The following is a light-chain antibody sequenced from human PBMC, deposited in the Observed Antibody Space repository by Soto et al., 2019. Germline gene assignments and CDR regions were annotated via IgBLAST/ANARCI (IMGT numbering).Light chain of an antibody. CDR2: GAS. CDR1: QSLSISY. CDR3: QQYVSAPYT. Sequence: EFVLTQSPGTMSLSPGERATLSCRASQSLSISYLAWYQQKPGQAPRLLVYGASNRATDIPDRCSGSGAGTDFTLTSSILEPEDFAVYYCQQYVSAPYTFGQGTKREIK. V-gene: IGKV3-20*01. J-gene: IGKJ2*01.